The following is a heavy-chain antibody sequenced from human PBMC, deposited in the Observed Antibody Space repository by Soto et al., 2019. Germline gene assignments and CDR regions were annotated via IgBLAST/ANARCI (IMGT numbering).Heavy chain of an antibody. CDR2: INHSGST. Sequence: QVQLQQWGAGLLKPSETQSLTCAVYGGSFSGYYWSWIRQPPGKGLEWIGEINHSGSTNYNPSLKSRVTISVDTSKNQFSLKLSSVTAADTAVYYCARDRAGSSSGYYYYYMDVWGKGTTVTVSS. V-gene: IGHV4-34*01. CDR1: GGSFSGYY. J-gene: IGHJ6*03. CDR3: ARDRAGSSSGYYYYYMDV. D-gene: IGHD6-6*01.